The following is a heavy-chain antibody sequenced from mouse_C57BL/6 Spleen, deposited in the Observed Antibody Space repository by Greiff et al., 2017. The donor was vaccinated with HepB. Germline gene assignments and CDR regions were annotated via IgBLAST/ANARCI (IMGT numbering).Heavy chain of an antibody. Sequence: QVQLQQSGAELVKPGASVKMSCKASGYTFTSYWITWVKQRPGQGLEWIGDIYPGSGSTNYNEKFKSKATLTVDTSSSTAYMQLSSLTSEDSAVYYCARGYDYDEGGYWGQGTTLTVSS. CDR1: GYTFTSYW. CDR2: IYPGSGST. D-gene: IGHD2-4*01. CDR3: ARGYDYDEGGY. V-gene: IGHV1-55*01. J-gene: IGHJ2*01.